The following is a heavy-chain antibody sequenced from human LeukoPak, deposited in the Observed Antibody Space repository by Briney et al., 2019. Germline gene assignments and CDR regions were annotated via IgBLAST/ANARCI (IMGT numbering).Heavy chain of an antibody. D-gene: IGHD6-19*01. CDR2: ISSSGSTM. CDR1: GFTFSDSY. CDR3: ARTYSSGWPDY. J-gene: IGHJ4*02. V-gene: IGHV3-11*01. Sequence: PGGSLRLSGEAPGFTFSDSYMSWIRKAPGKGLGWVSYISSSGSTMYYADSVKGRFTISRDNAKNSLYLQMNSLRAEDTAVYYCARTYSSGWPDYWGQGTLVTVSS.